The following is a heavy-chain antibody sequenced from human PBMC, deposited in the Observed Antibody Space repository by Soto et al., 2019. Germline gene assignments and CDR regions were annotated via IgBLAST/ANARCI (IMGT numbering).Heavy chain of an antibody. D-gene: IGHD1-26*01. Sequence: GGSLRLSCAASGFNFGFFGMHRVRQAPGKGLEWVAFISGDGINTQYADSVRGRFTLSRDYSRKTMYLQMDSLRDEDTALYYCARGNLSFDFDSCGLGTLVTVS. CDR1: GFNFGFFG. CDR3: ARGNLSFDFDS. J-gene: IGHJ4*02. CDR2: ISGDGINT. V-gene: IGHV3-30*03.